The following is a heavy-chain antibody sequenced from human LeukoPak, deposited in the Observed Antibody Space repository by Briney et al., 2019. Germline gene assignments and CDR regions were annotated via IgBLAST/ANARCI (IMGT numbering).Heavy chain of an antibody. J-gene: IGHJ6*03. CDR2: INSDGSST. CDR3: ARDRGLGVVHYYYYYMDV. V-gene: IGHV3-74*01. D-gene: IGHD3-3*01. Sequence: PGGSLRLSCAASGFTFSSYWMHWVRQAPGKGLVWVSRINSDGSSTSYADSVKGRFTISRDNAKNTLYLQMNRLRAEDTAVYYCARDRGLGVVHYYYYYMDVWGKGTTVTVSS. CDR1: GFTFSSYW.